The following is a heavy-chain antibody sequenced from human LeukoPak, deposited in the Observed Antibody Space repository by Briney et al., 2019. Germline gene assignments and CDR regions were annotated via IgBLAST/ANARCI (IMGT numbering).Heavy chain of an antibody. D-gene: IGHD1-1*01. J-gene: IGHJ4*02. CDR2: ISFDGASK. Sequence: PGTSLRLSCTASGFTFSDYGIHWVRQAPGKGLEWMAGISFDGASKYYADSVKGRFFISRDTPMNTVHLQLNNLRPEETALYYCAKAMAKRRTLTPSFDYWGQGALVTVSS. CDR3: AKAMAKRRTLTPSFDY. V-gene: IGHV3-30*18. CDR1: GFTFSDYG.